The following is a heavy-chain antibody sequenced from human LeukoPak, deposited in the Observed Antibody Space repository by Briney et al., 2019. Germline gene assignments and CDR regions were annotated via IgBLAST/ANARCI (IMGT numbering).Heavy chain of an antibody. J-gene: IGHJ4*02. CDR1: GFPFSSYW. Sequence: GGSLRLSCAASGFPFSSYWMSWVRQAPGKGLEWVANIKQDGSDKYYVDSVKGRFIISRDNAENSLYLEMNSLRVEDTAVYYCAKTGGRGDPFDYWGQGTLVTVSS. D-gene: IGHD2-21*02. V-gene: IGHV3-7*02. CDR2: IKQDGSDK. CDR3: AKTGGRGDPFDY.